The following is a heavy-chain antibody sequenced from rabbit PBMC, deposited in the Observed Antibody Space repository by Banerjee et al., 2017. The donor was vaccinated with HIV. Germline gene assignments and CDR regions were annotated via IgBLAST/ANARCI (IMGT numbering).Heavy chain of an antibody. Sequence: WAKGRFTISKTSSTTVTLQMTSLTAADTATYFCARITTRGYYEIYYFNLWGQGTLVTVS. V-gene: IGHV1S40*01. J-gene: IGHJ4*01. CDR3: ARITTRGYYEIYYFNL. D-gene: IGHD1-1*01.